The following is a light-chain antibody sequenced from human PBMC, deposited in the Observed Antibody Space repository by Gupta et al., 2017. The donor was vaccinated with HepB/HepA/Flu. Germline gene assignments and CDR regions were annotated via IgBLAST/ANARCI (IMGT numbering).Light chain of an antibody. CDR1: QTVGRY. CDR2: GAS. CDR3: HQDNALWT. J-gene: IGKJ1*01. Sequence: ETVLTQSPDTLSVSPGERVTLSCRASQTVGRYLAWYQQTPGRTPRLLIYGASNRAIKIPARFSGSGSGREFTLTSSHRQSEDFAMYYGHQDNALWTFGQGTKVEV. V-gene: IGKV3-15*01.